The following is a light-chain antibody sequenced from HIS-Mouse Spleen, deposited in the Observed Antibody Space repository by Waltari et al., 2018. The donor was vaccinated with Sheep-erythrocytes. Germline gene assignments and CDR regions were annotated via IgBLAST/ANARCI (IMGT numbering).Light chain of an antibody. Sequence: LTQPRSVSGSPGQSVTIPCTGDKLGDKYACWYQQKPGQSPVLVIYQDSKRPSGIPERFSGSNSGNTATLTISGTQAMDEADYYCQAWDSSSWVFGGGTKLTVL. V-gene: IGLV3-1*01. CDR3: QAWDSSSWV. CDR1: KLGDKY. CDR2: QDS. J-gene: IGLJ3*02.